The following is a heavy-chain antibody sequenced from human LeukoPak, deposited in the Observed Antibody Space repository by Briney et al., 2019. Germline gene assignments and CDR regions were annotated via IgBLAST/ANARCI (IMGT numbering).Heavy chain of an antibody. CDR2: IYPGDSDT. V-gene: IGHV5-51*01. Sequence: GESLKISCKGSGYSFSTNWIGWVRQMPGKGLEWMGIIYPGDSDTRYSPSFQGQVTISADKSISTAYLQWSSLKASDTAMYYCARQLLINWFDPWGQGTLVTVSS. D-gene: IGHD2-15*01. CDR1: GYSFSTNW. CDR3: ARQLLINWFDP. J-gene: IGHJ5*02.